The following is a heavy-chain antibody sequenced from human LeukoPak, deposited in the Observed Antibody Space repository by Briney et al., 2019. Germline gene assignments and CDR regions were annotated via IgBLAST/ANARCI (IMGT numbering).Heavy chain of an antibody. CDR1: GFTFSSYS. CDR3: ARASLIAELGGDWFDP. V-gene: IGHV3-48*01. D-gene: IGHD6-13*01. J-gene: IGHJ5*02. Sequence: PGGSLRLSCAASGFTFSSYSMNWVRQAPGKGLEWVSYISSSSSTIYYADSVKGRFTISRDNAKNSLYLQMNSLRAEDTAVYYCARASLIAELGGDWFDPWGQGTLVTVSS. CDR2: ISSSSSTI.